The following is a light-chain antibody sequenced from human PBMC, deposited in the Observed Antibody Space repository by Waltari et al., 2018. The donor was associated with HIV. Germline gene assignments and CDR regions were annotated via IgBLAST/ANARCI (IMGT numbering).Light chain of an antibody. Sequence: QSALTQPASVSGSPGQSITISCTGNSSDVGTYNLVSWYQQHPGKAPKLMVYEVNRRPSGVSNRFSGSKSGNTASLTISGLQAEDEADYYCCSYAGSSTLVFGGGTKVTVL. CDR1: SSDVGTYNL. V-gene: IGLV2-23*02. J-gene: IGLJ3*02. CDR3: CSYAGSSTLV. CDR2: EVN.